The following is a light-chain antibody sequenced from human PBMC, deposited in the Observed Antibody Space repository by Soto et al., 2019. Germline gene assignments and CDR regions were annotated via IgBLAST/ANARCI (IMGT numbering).Light chain of an antibody. Sequence: DVVMTQSPDSLAVSLGERATINCKSSQSVLYSSSNKNYLAWYQQKPGQPPKLLIYWASTRESGVPDRFSGXXXXXXXXXXXVSLQAEDVAVYYCQQYYSIPLTFGGGTKVEIK. CDR2: WAS. J-gene: IGKJ4*01. CDR1: QSVLYSSSNKNY. V-gene: IGKV4-1*01. CDR3: QQYYSIPLT.